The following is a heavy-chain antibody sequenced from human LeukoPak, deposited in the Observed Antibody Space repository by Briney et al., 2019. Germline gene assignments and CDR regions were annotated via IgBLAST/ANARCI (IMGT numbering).Heavy chain of an antibody. D-gene: IGHD5-24*01. Sequence: SETLSLTCTVPGGSISSYYWGWLRQPPGKGLEWIGTIHSGGNTYYNPSLKSRVTISVDTSKNQLSVKLYSVTAADTAVYFCARPAGWLPRYYFEYWGQGTLVTVSS. CDR2: IHSGGNT. CDR3: ARPAGWLPRYYFEY. CDR1: GGSISSYY. V-gene: IGHV4-39*01. J-gene: IGHJ4*02.